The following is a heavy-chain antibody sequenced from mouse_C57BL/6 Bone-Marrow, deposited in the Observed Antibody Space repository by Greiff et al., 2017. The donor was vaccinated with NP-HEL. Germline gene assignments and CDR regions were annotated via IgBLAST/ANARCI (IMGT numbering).Heavy chain of an antibody. D-gene: IGHD2-2*01. CDR2: LNPNYGTT. J-gene: IGHJ3*01. Sequence: VQLQQSGPELVKPGASVKISCKASGYSFTDYNMNWVKQSNGKGLEWIGVLNPNYGTTSYNQKFKGKATLTVDQSSSTAYMQRNSLTSEDSAVYYCARWGGYDVGWFAYWGQGTLVTVSA. CDR3: ARWGGYDVGWFAY. V-gene: IGHV1-39*01. CDR1: GYSFTDYN.